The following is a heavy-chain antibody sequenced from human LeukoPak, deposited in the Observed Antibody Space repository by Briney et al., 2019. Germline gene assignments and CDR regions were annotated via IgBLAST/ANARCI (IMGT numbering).Heavy chain of an antibody. CDR1: GFTFSTYG. V-gene: IGHV3-33*01. Sequence: GGSLRLSCAASGFTFSTYGMHWVRQAPGKGLEWVALIWYDGSNKYSTDSVRGRFTISRDNSKNTLYLQMNSLRAEDTAVYYCARGKYCSSTSCIGDYFDPWGQGTLVTVSS. CDR2: IWYDGSNK. CDR3: ARGKYCSSTSCIGDYFDP. D-gene: IGHD2-2*01. J-gene: IGHJ5*02.